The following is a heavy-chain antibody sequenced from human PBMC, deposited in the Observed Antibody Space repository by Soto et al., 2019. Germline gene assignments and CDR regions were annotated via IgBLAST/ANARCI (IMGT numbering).Heavy chain of an antibody. Sequence: LVKVSCKVSGYTLTELSLHWVRQAPGKGLEWMGGIDRDDGETIYAQRFQGRVTMTEDTSTDTAYMELSSLGSDDTAVYYCATADYYYTRGYYSSVLGFDPWGQ. CDR1: GYTLTELS. V-gene: IGHV1-24*01. J-gene: IGHJ5*02. D-gene: IGHD3-22*01. CDR2: IDRDDGET. CDR3: ATADYYYTRGYYSSVLGFDP.